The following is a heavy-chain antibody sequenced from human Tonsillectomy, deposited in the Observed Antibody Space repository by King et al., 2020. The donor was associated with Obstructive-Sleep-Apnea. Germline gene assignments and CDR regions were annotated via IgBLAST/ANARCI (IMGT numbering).Heavy chain of an antibody. Sequence: VQLVESGAEVKKPGSSVKVSCKASGGTFSSYGISWVRQAPGQWLEWMGGIIPILGIANYAQKFRGSLTITADKSTSTDYMELSSLRSEATAAYYCARDPGYGDYHYYCYCGMDVWGQGTTVTVSS. J-gene: IGHJ6*02. CDR2: IIPILGIA. V-gene: IGHV1-69*09. CDR3: ARDPGYGDYHYYCYCGMDV. D-gene: IGHD4-17*01. CDR1: GGTFSSYG.